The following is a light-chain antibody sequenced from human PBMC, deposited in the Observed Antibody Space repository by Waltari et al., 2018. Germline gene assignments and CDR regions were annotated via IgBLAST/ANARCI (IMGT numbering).Light chain of an antibody. CDR1: QGITNS. V-gene: IGKV1-16*01. CDR2: AAS. Sequence: TCRASQGITNSLAWFQKKPGEAPRSLIYAASTLQSGVPSRFSGSGSGTDFTLTISSLLPEDSATYYCQQLKSYPLTFGGGTKVEI. CDR3: QQLKSYPLT. J-gene: IGKJ4*01.